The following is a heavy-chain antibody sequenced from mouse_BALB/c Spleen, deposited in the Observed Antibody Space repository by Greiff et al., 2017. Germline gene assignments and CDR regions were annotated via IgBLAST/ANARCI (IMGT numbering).Heavy chain of an antibody. CDR2: IYPGSGNT. Sequence: VKLMESGAELARPGASVKLSCKASGYTFTDYYINWVKQRTGQGLEWIGEIYPGSGNTYYNEKFKGKATLTADKSSSTAYMQLSSLTSEDSAVYFCARARGFAYWGQGTLVTVSA. J-gene: IGHJ3*01. D-gene: IGHD3-3*01. V-gene: IGHV1-77*01. CDR3: ARARGFAY. CDR1: GYTFTDYY.